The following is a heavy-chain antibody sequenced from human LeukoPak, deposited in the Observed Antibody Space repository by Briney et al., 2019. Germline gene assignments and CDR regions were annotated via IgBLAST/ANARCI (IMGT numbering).Heavy chain of an antibody. Sequence: SETLSLTCAVSGYSISSGYYWGWIRQPPGKGLEWIGSIYHSGSTYYNSSLKSRVTISVDTSKDQFSLKLSSVTAADTAVYYCARQMGTSLDYWGQGTLVTVSS. CDR3: ARQMGTSLDY. CDR1: GYSISSGYY. J-gene: IGHJ4*02. CDR2: IYHSGST. D-gene: IGHD5-24*01. V-gene: IGHV4-38-2*01.